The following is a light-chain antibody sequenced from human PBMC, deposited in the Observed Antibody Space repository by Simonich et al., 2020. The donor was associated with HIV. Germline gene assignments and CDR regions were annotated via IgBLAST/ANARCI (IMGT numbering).Light chain of an antibody. CDR1: QSVLYSSNNKNY. J-gene: IGKJ3*01. Sequence: DIVMTQSPDSLAVSLGERATINCKSSQSVLYSSNNKNYLAWYQQKPRQPPKLLIYWASTRESGVPDRFSGSGSGTDFTLTISSLQPDDFATYYCQQYNSSPFTFGPGTKVDIK. CDR3: QQYNSSPFT. V-gene: IGKV4-1*01. CDR2: WAS.